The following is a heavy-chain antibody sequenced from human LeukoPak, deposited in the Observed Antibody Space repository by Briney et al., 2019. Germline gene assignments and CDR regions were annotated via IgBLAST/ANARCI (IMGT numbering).Heavy chain of an antibody. V-gene: IGHV3-23*01. Sequence: PGGSLTLSCAASGFTLSRYAMSWVRQAPGKELAWVYGISGSGGSTYYEDSVQGRFTISRDNSKKPLYLQMNSLEAEDTAGCYCAKTFYGRLLDYSGQGTLVTVSS. CDR1: GFTLSRYA. D-gene: IGHD4-17*01. J-gene: IGHJ4*02. CDR2: ISGSGGST. CDR3: AKTFYGRLLDY.